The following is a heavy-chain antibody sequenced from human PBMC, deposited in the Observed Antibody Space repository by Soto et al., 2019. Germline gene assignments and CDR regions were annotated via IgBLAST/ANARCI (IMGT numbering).Heavy chain of an antibody. CDR1: GYSFTSYG. J-gene: IGHJ4*02. Sequence: GASVKVSCKASGYSFTSYGISWVRQAPGQGLEWMGWISAYNGNTNYAQKLQGRVTMTTDTSTSTAYMELRSLRSDDTAVYYCARVYSSSWSYYFDYWGQGTLVTVSS. V-gene: IGHV1-18*04. CDR3: ARVYSSSWSYYFDY. D-gene: IGHD6-13*01. CDR2: ISAYNGNT.